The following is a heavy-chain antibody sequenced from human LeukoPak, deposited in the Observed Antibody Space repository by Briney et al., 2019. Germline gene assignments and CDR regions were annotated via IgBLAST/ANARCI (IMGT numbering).Heavy chain of an antibody. CDR3: AGGSGSYGAFDI. J-gene: IGHJ3*02. CDR1: GGTFSSYA. CDR2: IIPILGIA. Sequence: SVKVSCKASGGTFSSYAISWVRQAPGQGLEWMGRIIPILGIANYAQKFQGRVTITADKSASTAYMELSSLRSEDTAVYYCAGGSGSYGAFDIWGQGTMVTVSS. D-gene: IGHD3-10*01. V-gene: IGHV1-69*04.